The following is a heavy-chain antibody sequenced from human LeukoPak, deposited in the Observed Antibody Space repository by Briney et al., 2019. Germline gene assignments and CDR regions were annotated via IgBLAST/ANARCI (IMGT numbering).Heavy chain of an antibody. D-gene: IGHD2-2*01. J-gene: IGHJ4*02. Sequence: GGSLRLSCAASGNYWMHWVRQAPGKGLVWVSHINSDGSWTTYVDSVKGRFTISKDNAKSMVYLQMNNLRAEDTAVYYCVSFYETYWGRGTLVTVS. CDR1: GNYW. V-gene: IGHV3-74*01. CDR3: VSFYETY. CDR2: INSDGSWT.